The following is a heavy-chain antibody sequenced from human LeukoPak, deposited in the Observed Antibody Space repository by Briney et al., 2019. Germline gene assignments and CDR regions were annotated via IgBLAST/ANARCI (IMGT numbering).Heavy chain of an antibody. CDR3: ARGGSPPEALGDTFDI. D-gene: IGHD1-26*01. Sequence: GGSLRLSCAASGFTFSSYWMHWVRQAPGKGLVWVSGINTDGSSTNYADSVKGRFTISRDNAKNTLYLQMNSLRAEDTAVYYCARGGSPPEALGDTFDIWGQGTMVTVSS. CDR1: GFTFSSYW. J-gene: IGHJ3*02. CDR2: INTDGSST. V-gene: IGHV3-74*01.